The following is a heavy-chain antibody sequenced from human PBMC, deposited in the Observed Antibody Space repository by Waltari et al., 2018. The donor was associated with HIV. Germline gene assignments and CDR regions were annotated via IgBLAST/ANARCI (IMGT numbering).Heavy chain of an antibody. D-gene: IGHD3-22*01. CDR1: GYSISSGYY. V-gene: IGHV4-38-2*02. CDR3: ARDWPYYFDSSGFD. J-gene: IGHJ4*02. CDR2: IYHSGST. Sequence: QVQLQESGPGLVKPSETLSLTCAVSGYSISSGYYWGWIRQPPGTGLEWIGSIYHSGSTFYNRSLKSRVTKSVDTSKNQFSLKLSSVTAADTAVYYCARDWPYYFDSSGFDWGQGTLVTVSS.